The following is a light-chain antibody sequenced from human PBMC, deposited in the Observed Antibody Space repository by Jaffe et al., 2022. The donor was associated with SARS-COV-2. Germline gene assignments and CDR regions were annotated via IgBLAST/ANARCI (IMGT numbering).Light chain of an antibody. Sequence: QSALTQPASVSGSPGQSITISCTGSSSDVGSYNRVSWYQQHPDKAPKVMIYDVTNRPSGVSNRFSGSKSGNTASLTISGLQAEDEADYYCSSYTSSDTWVFGGGTKLTVL. CDR2: DVT. V-gene: IGLV2-14*01. CDR1: SSDVGSYNR. J-gene: IGLJ3*02. CDR3: SSYTSSDTWV.